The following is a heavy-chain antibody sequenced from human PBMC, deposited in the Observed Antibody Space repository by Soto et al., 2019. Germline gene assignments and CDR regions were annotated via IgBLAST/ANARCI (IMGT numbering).Heavy chain of an antibody. J-gene: IGHJ4*02. Sequence: ESGGGVVQPGRSLRLSCAASGFTFSSYAMHWVRQAPGKGLEWVAVISYDGSNKYYADSVKGRFTISRDNSKNTLYLQMNSLRAEDTAVYYCARERGYCSGGSCHGYYFDYWGQGTLVTGSS. CDR1: GFTFSSYA. V-gene: IGHV3-30-3*01. D-gene: IGHD2-15*01. CDR2: ISYDGSNK. CDR3: ARERGYCSGGSCHGYYFDY.